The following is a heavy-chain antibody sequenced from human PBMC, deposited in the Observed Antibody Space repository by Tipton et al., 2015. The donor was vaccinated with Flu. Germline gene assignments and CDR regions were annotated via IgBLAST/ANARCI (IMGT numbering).Heavy chain of an antibody. Sequence: SLRLSCAASGFTFSTYWMSWVRQAPGKGLEWVTNINQDGSEKWYVDSVKGRFSISRDNAKNSLYLQVNSLRAEDTAVYYCARDSLWFGAWGQGTLVTVSS. CDR1: GFTFSTYW. CDR3: ARDSLWFGA. CDR2: INQDGSEK. J-gene: IGHJ5*02. V-gene: IGHV3-7*01.